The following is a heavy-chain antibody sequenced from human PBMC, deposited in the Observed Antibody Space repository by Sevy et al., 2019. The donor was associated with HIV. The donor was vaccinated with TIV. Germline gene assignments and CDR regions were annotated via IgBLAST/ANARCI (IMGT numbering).Heavy chain of an antibody. J-gene: IGHJ4*02. D-gene: IGHD2-8*01. CDR2: LSFGCGKI. Sequence: GGSLRLSCAASGFAFYEYSMSWIRQAPGKGLEWVASLSFGCGKINYADSVKGRFTISRDNSKNSFYLQMDNLRVEDTALYYCAREGCSRPHDFWGQGTRVTVSS. CDR1: GFAFYEYS. CDR3: AREGCSRPHDF. V-gene: IGHV3-23*01.